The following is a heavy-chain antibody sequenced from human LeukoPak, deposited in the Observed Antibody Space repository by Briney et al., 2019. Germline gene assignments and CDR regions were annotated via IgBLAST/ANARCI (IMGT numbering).Heavy chain of an antibody. V-gene: IGHV3-30*04. CDR2: ISYDGNNK. D-gene: IGHD7-27*01. CDR1: GFSFNMFP. J-gene: IGHJ4*02. Sequence: QPGGSLRLSCAASGFSFNMFPMHWVRQAPGEGLECVAVISYDGNNKYYADSVNGRFTISRDNSKNTLFLQMNSLRTEDTAIYHCARGGNWGYFDYWGQGTLVTVSS. CDR3: ARGGNWGYFDY.